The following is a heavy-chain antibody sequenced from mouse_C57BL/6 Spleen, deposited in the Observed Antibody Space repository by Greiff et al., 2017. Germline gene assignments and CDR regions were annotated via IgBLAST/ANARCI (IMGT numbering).Heavy chain of an antibody. J-gene: IGHJ2*01. CDR1: GFTFSSYA. D-gene: IGHD2-13*01. Sequence: DVHLVESGGGLVKPGGSLKLSCAASGFTFSSYAMSWVRQTPEKRLEWVATISDGGSYTYYPDNVKGRFTISRDNAKNNLYLQMSHLKSEDTAMYYCARGGGGLDYWGQGTTLTVSS. CDR3: ARGGGGLDY. V-gene: IGHV5-4*01. CDR2: ISDGGSYT.